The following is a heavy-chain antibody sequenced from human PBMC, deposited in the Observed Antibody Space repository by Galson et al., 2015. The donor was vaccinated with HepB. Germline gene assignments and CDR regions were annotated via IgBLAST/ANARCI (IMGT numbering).Heavy chain of an antibody. J-gene: IGHJ4*02. V-gene: IGHV3-21*01. CDR1: GFTFSSYS. CDR3: ARIRYYDTLTGYYWRAEFDY. D-gene: IGHD3-9*01. Sequence: SLRLSCAASGFTFSSYSMNWVRQAPGKGLEWVSPISSSSSYIYYADSVKGRFTISRDNAKNSLYLQMNSLRAEDTAVYYCARIRYYDTLTGYYWRAEFDYWGQGTLVTVSS. CDR2: ISSSSSYI.